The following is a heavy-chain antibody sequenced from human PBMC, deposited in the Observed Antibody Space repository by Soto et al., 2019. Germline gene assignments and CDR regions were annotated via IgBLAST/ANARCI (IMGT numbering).Heavy chain of an antibody. D-gene: IGHD3-3*01. CDR2: MSSSGSTI. V-gene: IGHV3-48*03. Sequence: AGSLRLSCAASGFTFSSYEMNWVRPAPGKGLEGVSYMSSSGSTIYYADSEKGRFTISRXXXENSRYLQMNILIAADTAVYYCARGVYYDFCSGYLHRDWDSRNRFDPGGPGTLVTVAS. CDR1: GFTFSSYE. J-gene: IGHJ5*02. CDR3: ARGVYYDFCSGYLHRDWDSRNRFDP.